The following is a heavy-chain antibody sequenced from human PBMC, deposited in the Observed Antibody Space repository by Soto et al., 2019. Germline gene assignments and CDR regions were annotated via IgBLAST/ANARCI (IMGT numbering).Heavy chain of an antibody. V-gene: IGHV4-59*06. Sequence: PSETLSLTCTVSGGSISSYYWSWLRQHPGKGLEWIGYIYYSGSTYYNPSLKSRVTISVDTSKNQFSLKLSSVTAADTAVYYCARGYCTNGVCYRNRAFDIWGQGTMVTVSS. CDR3: ARGYCTNGVCYRNRAFDI. CDR1: GGSISSYY. CDR2: IYYSGST. D-gene: IGHD2-8*01. J-gene: IGHJ3*02.